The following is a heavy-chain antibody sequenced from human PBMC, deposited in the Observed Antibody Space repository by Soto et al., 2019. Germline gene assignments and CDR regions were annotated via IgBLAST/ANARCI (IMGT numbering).Heavy chain of an antibody. CDR3: ASVYSSSSPGAFDI. CDR2: ISSSSSYI. D-gene: IGHD6-6*01. V-gene: IGHV3-21*01. CDR1: GFTFSSYS. J-gene: IGHJ3*02. Sequence: EVQLVESGGGLVKPGGSLRLSCAASGFTFSSYSMNWVRQAPGQGLEWVSSISSSSSYIYYADSVKGRFTISRDNAKNSLYLQMNSLRAEDTAVYYCASVYSSSSPGAFDIWGQGTMVTVSS.